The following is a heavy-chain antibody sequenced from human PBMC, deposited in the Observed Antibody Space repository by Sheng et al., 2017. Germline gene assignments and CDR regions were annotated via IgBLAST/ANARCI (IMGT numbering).Heavy chain of an antibody. D-gene: IGHD4-4*01. CDR2: IYYSGST. V-gene: IGHV4-30-4*07. J-gene: IGHJ4*02. CDR1: GGSISSGGYS. Sequence: QVQLQESGPGLVKPSQTLSLTCAVSGGSISSGGYSWSWIRQPPGKGLEWIGYIYYSGSTYYNPSLKSRVTISVDTSKNQFSLKLSSVTAADTAVYYCARSLLVPDYSNYAVGYYFDYWGQGTLVTVSS. CDR3: ARSLLVPDYSNYAVGYYFDY.